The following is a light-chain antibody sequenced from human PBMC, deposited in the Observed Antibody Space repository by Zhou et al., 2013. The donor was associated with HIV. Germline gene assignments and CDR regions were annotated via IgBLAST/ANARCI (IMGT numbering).Light chain of an antibody. CDR3: QQYNNWPLT. CDR1: QSVSSN. CDR2: GAS. J-gene: IGKJ4*01. Sequence: PGERATLSCRASQSVSSNLAWYQQKPGQAPRLLIYGASTRATGIPAKFSGSGSGTEFTLTISSLQSEDFAVYYCQQYNNWPLTFGGGTKVEI. V-gene: IGKV3-15*01.